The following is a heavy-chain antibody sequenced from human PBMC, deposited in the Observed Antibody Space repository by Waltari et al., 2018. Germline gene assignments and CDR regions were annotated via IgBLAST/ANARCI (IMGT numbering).Heavy chain of an antibody. CDR3: ARGSSWNYYYDSSGARVDY. CDR1: GYTFTGYY. D-gene: IGHD3-22*01. Sequence: QVQLVQSGAEVKKPGASVKVSCKASGYTFTGYYMPWVRQAPGQGLEWMGRINPNSGGTNYAQKFQGRVTMTRDTSISTAYMELSRLRSDDTAVYYCARGSSWNYYYDSSGARVDYWGQGTLVTVSS. J-gene: IGHJ4*02. CDR2: INPNSGGT. V-gene: IGHV1-2*06.